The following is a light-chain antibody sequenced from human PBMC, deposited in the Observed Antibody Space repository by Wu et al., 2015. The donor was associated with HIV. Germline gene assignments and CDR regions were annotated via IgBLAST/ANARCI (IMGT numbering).Light chain of an antibody. CDR3: QQYESSLWT. CDR1: QSVSRY. V-gene: IGKV3-20*01. Sequence: EIVLTQSPGTLSLSPGERATLSCRASQSVSRYLAWYQQKPGQAPRLLIYGASSRATGIPDRFSGSGSGTGFTLTISRLEPEDLAVYYCQQYESSLWTFGQGTTVEIK. J-gene: IGKJ1*01. CDR2: GAS.